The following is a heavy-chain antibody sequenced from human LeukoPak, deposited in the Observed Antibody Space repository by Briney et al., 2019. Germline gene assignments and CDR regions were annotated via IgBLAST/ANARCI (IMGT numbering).Heavy chain of an antibody. Sequence: GGSLRLSCAASGFSFSKYWMHWVRQTPGEGLVWVARIKEDGTYTSYADSVKGRFTISRDNARNTVFLQMNSLRAEDTAIYYCARDFDMGITPGDDFDFWGQGTLVTVSS. V-gene: IGHV3-74*01. CDR2: IKEDGTYT. D-gene: IGHD3-9*01. CDR1: GFSFSKYW. CDR3: ARDFDMGITPGDDFDF. J-gene: IGHJ4*02.